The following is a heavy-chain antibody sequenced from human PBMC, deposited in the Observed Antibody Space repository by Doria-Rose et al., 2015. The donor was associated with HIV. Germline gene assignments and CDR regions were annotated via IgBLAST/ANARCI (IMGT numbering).Heavy chain of an antibody. CDR1: GVSLSSPGMG. J-gene: IGHJ4*02. Sequence: QESGPVLVKPTETLTLTCTVSGVSLSSPGMGVSWIRQPPGRALEWLANIFSDDERSYKTSLKSRLTISRGTSKSQVVRTMTDMDPVDTATYYCARIKSSRWYHKYYLDFWGQGTLVIVSA. CDR2: IFSDDER. V-gene: IGHV2-26*01. CDR3: ARIKSSRWYHKYYLDF. D-gene: IGHD6-13*01.